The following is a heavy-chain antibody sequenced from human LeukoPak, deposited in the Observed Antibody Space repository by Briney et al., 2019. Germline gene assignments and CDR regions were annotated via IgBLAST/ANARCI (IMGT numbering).Heavy chain of an antibody. J-gene: IGHJ5*01. CDR1: GYSISSGFY. Sequence: PSETLSLTCTVSGYSISSGFYWGWIRQPPGKGLEWIGSFYHSGSTYYNPSLKSRVTMSVDTSKNHFSPNLSSVTAADTAVYYCARGSVRFDSWGQGTLVTVSS. CDR3: ARGSVRFDS. V-gene: IGHV4-38-2*02. D-gene: IGHD3-10*01. CDR2: FYHSGST.